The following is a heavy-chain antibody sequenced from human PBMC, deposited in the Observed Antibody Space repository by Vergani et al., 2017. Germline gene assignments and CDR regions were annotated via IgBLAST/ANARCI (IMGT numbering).Heavy chain of an antibody. J-gene: IGHJ3*02. CDR2: ISSSSSTI. D-gene: IGHD6-13*01. CDR3: ARRRGIAGDAFDI. V-gene: IGHV3-48*01. Sequence: EVQLVESGGGLVQPGGSLRLSCAASGFTFSSYSMNWVREAPGQGLEWVSYISSSSSTIYYADSVKGRFTISRDNAKNSLYLQMNSLRAEDTAVYYCARRRGIAGDAFDIWGQGTMVTVSS. CDR1: GFTFSSYS.